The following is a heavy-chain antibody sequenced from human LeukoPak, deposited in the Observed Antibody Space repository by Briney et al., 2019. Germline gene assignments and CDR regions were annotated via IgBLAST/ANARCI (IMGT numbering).Heavy chain of an antibody. CDR1: GGSISSGSYY. CDR3: ARTPLDSYYYDSSAHPGAFDI. J-gene: IGHJ3*02. CDR2: IYTSGST. D-gene: IGHD3-22*01. Sequence: SQTLSLTCTVSGGSISSGSYYWSWIRQPAGKGLEWIGRIYTSGSTSYNPSLKSRVTISVDTSKNQFSLKLSSVTAADTAVYYCARTPLDSYYYDSSAHPGAFDIWGQGTMVTVSS. V-gene: IGHV4-61*02.